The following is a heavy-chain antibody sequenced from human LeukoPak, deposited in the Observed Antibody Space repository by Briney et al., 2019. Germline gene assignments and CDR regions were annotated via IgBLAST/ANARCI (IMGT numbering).Heavy chain of an antibody. J-gene: IGHJ4*02. V-gene: IGHV3-23*01. Sequence: GGSLRLSCAASGFTFSGYATSWVRQAPGMGLEWVSVISGSGGRTFYAGFVKGRFTISRDDSNNTLYLHMNSLGAEDTAVYYCAREAFYTTGWFSLFGYWGQGTLVTVSS. D-gene: IGHD6-19*01. CDR3: AREAFYTTGWFSLFGY. CDR1: GFTFSGYA. CDR2: ISGSGGRT.